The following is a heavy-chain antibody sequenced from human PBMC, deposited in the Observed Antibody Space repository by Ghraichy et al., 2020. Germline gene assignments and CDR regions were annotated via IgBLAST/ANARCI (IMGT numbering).Heavy chain of an antibody. CDR2: INHSGST. J-gene: IGHJ4*02. V-gene: IGHV4-34*01. CDR3: ARDGGSYSRFWGG. D-gene: IGHD1-26*01. Sequence: SETLSLTCAVYGGSFSGYYWSWIRQPPGKRLEWIGEINHSGSTNYNPSLKSRVTISVDTSKNQFSLKLSSVTAADTAVYYCARDGGSYSRFWGGWGQGTLVTVSS. CDR1: GGSFSGYY.